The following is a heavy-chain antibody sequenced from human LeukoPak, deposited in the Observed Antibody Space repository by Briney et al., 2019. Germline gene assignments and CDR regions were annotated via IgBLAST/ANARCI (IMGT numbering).Heavy chain of an antibody. V-gene: IGHV4-59*08. CDR2: IYYSGST. D-gene: IGHD2-2*01. CDR3: ARHRGPAADFFCDY. Sequence: SETLSLTCIVSGGSINNYYWGWIRQPPGKGLEWIGHIYYSGSTDYNPSLKSRVTISVDTSKNQFSLKLNSVTAADTAVYYCARHRGPAADFFCDYWGQGALVTVSS. CDR1: GGSINNYY. J-gene: IGHJ4*02.